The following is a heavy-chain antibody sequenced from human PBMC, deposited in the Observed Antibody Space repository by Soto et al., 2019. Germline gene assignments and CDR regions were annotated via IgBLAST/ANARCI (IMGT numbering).Heavy chain of an antibody. D-gene: IGHD5-18*01. J-gene: IGHJ3*02. Sequence: GGSLRLSCAASGFTFSSYAMHWVRQAPGKGLEYVSAIGSDGGNTYYANSVKDRFTISRDNSKNTLYLQMGSLRTEDMAVYYCARGGPYSDTLRNDAFDIWGQGTMVTVSS. CDR1: GFTFSSYA. V-gene: IGHV3-64*01. CDR3: ARGGPYSDTLRNDAFDI. CDR2: IGSDGGNT.